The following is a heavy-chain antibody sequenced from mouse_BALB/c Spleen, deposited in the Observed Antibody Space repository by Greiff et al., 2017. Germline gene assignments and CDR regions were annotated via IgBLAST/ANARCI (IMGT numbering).Heavy chain of an antibody. CDR3: ARHDYYYGSSYSH. J-gene: IGHJ2*01. D-gene: IGHD1-1*01. CDR1: GFAFSSYD. CDR2: ISSGGGST. Sequence: EVMLVESGGGLVKPGGSLKLSCAASGFAFSSYDMSWVRQTPEKRLEWVAYISSGGGSTYYPDTVKGRFTISRDNAKNTLYLQMSSLKSEDTAMYYCARHDYYYGSSYSHWGQGTTLTVSS. V-gene: IGHV5-12-1*01.